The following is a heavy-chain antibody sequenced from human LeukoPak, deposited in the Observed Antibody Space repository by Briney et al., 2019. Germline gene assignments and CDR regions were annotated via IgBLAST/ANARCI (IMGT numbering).Heavy chain of an antibody. CDR2: IKEDGSEK. V-gene: IGHV3-7*01. Sequence: PGGSLRLSCAASGFTFSSYWMNWVRQAPGKGLEWVANIKEDGSEKYYVDSVKGRFTISRDNAKNSLYLQMNSLRAEDTAVYYCARDGGLNGNYDAFDIWGQGTMVTVSS. CDR3: ARDGGLNGNYDAFDI. D-gene: IGHD1-20*01. CDR1: GFTFSSYW. J-gene: IGHJ3*02.